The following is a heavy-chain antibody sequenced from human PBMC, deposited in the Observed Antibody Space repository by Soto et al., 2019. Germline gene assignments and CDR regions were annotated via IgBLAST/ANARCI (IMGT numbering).Heavy chain of an antibody. CDR3: ARGGIVAVPAALSSYDDYTNYRFDS. D-gene: IGHD4-4*01. Sequence: QVQLAQSGAEVRKPGSSVKVSCRASGGSFSDFAFSWVRQAPGQGLEWMGGTIPMFAATKYAQRFQGRITIYADASTRTVYLALSSLTSDDSAVYYCARGGIVAVPAALSSYDDYTNYRFDSWGQGTLVSVSS. CDR2: TIPMFAAT. J-gene: IGHJ4*02. V-gene: IGHV1-69*01. CDR1: GGSFSDFA.